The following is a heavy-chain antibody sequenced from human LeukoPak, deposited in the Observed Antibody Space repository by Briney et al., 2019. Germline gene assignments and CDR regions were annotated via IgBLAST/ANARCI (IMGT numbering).Heavy chain of an antibody. Sequence: KPSETLSLTCTVSGCSISSSYWNWIRQPPGKGLEWIGYIHYSGSTNYNPSLKSRVTISVDTSKNQLSLRLNSGAAADTAVYYCARDMGVWGQGTMVTVSS. CDR3: ARDMGV. J-gene: IGHJ3*01. CDR2: IHYSGST. V-gene: IGHV4-59*01. CDR1: GCSISSSY. D-gene: IGHD3-16*01.